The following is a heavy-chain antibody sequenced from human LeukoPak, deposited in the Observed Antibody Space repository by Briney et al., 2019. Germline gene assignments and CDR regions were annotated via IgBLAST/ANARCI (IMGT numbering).Heavy chain of an antibody. Sequence: SETLSLTCTVSGGSISNYYWSWIRQPPGKGLEWIGYIYYSGFTSYNPSLKSRVSISVDTSKNRLSLKLSSVTAADTAVYYCARRGLGVYYYYYGMDVWGQGTAVTVSS. CDR3: ARRGLGVYYYYYGMDV. CDR1: GGSISNYY. J-gene: IGHJ6*02. V-gene: IGHV4-59*08. D-gene: IGHD3-16*01. CDR2: IYYSGFT.